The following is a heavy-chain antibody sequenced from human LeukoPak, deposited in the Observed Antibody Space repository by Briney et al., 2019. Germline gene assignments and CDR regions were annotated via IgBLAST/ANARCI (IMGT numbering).Heavy chain of an antibody. CDR3: TRVTNDLPFDY. CDR1: GFTFSSFW. V-gene: IGHV3-74*01. D-gene: IGHD3-16*01. J-gene: IGHJ4*02. CDR2: TNSDGSST. Sequence: PGGSLRLSCAASGFTFSSFWMHWVRQAPGKGLVWVSRTNSDGSSTGYADSVKGRFTISRDNTKNTLFLQMNSLRADDTAVYYCTRVTNDLPFDYWGQGSLVTVSS.